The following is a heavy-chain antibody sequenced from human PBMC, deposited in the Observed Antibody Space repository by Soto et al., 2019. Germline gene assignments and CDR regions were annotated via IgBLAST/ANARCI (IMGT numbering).Heavy chain of an antibody. CDR1: GFTFSSYG. V-gene: IGHV3-33*01. Sequence: GGSLRLSCAASGFTFSSYGMHWVRQAPGKGLEWVAVIWYDGSNKYYADSVKGRFTISRDNSTNTLYLQMNSLRAEDTAVYYCARDYYDSSGYYYDSYAFDIWGQGTMVIVSS. CDR3: ARDYYDSSGYYYDSYAFDI. CDR2: IWYDGSNK. J-gene: IGHJ3*02. D-gene: IGHD3-22*01.